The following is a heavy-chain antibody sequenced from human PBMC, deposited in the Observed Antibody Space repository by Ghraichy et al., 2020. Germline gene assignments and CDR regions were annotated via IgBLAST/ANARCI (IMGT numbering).Heavy chain of an antibody. J-gene: IGHJ3*02. Sequence: ETLSLTCAASGFTFSSYAMSWVRQAPGKGLEWVSAISGSGGSTYYADSVKGRFTISRDNSKNTLYLQMNSLRAEDTAVYYCARERGIAAAGTRLGAFDIWGQGTMVTVSS. CDR2: ISGSGGST. V-gene: IGHV3-23*01. D-gene: IGHD6-13*01. CDR1: GFTFSSYA. CDR3: ARERGIAAAGTRLGAFDI.